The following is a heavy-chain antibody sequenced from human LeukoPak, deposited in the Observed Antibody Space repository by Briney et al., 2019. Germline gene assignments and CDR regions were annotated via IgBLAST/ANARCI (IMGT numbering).Heavy chain of an antibody. D-gene: IGHD2-8*01. J-gene: IGHJ5*02. Sequence: PGGSLRLSCAASGLTFSSYAMSWVRQAPGKGLEWVSVISGSGGSTSYADSVKGRFTISRDNSKNMLYLQMNSLRAEDTAVYYCAKDHCSNGVCSGLDPWGQGTLVTVSS. CDR1: GLTFSSYA. CDR3: AKDHCSNGVCSGLDP. V-gene: IGHV3-23*01. CDR2: ISGSGGST.